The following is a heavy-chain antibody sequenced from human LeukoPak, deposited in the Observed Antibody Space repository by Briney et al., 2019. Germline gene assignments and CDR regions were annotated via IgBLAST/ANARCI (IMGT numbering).Heavy chain of an antibody. J-gene: IGHJ5*02. D-gene: IGHD1-26*01. CDR1: GGSFSDYY. CDR2: INHSGST. Sequence: PSETLSLTCAVYGGSFSDYYWSWIRQPPGKGLEWIGEINHSGSTNYNPSLKSRVTISVDTSKNQFSLRLSSVTAADTAVYYCARFDSMGTRSYYGTPSWFDPWGQGTLVTVSS. CDR3: ARFDSMGTRSYYGTPSWFDP. V-gene: IGHV4-34*01.